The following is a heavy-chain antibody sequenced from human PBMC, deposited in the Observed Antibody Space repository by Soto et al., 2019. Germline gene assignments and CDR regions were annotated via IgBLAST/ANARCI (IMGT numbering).Heavy chain of an antibody. V-gene: IGHV1-69*06. CDR2: IIPIFDSP. Sequence: SVKVSCKASGGSFSTSAFSCVRQAPGGGREWMGGIIPIFDSPYYAQNLQGRVTIAADRSTSTVYTELSSRTPEDTAVYYCARGAECRGYCLKKFTWLDPWGQGTLVSVS. CDR3: ARGAECRGYCLKKFTWLDP. D-gene: IGHD2-15*01. CDR1: GGSFSTSA. J-gene: IGHJ5*02.